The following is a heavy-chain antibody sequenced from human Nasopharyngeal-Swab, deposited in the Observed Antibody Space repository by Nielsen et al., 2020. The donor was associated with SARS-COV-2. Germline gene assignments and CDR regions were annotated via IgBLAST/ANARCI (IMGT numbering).Heavy chain of an antibody. Sequence: WIRQPPGKGLEWIGYIYQSGSTYYNPSLKSRVTISVDTSKNQFSLKLSSVTAADTAVYYCAKQLAAAGPPGAFDIWGQGTMVTVSS. J-gene: IGHJ3*02. D-gene: IGHD6-13*01. CDR2: IYQSGST. V-gene: IGHV4-30-2*04. CDR3: AKQLAAAGPPGAFDI.